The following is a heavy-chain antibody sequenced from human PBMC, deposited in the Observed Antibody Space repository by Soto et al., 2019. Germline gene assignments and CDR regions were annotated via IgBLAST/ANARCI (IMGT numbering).Heavy chain of an antibody. V-gene: IGHV3-30*18. CDR1: GFTFSSYG. D-gene: IGHD6-13*01. CDR2: ISYDGSNK. CDR3: AKEGWRDKQLAFPTAFHY. J-gene: IGHJ4*02. Sequence: GGSLRLSCAASGFTFSSYGMHWVRQAPGKGLEWVAVISYDGSNKYYADSVKGRFTISRDNSKNTLYLQMNSLRAEDTAVYYCAKEGWRDKQLAFPTAFHYWGQGTLVTVSS.